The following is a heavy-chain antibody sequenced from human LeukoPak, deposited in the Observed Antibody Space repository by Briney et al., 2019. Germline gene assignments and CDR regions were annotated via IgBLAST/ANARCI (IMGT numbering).Heavy chain of an antibody. J-gene: IGHJ5*02. CDR1: GFTFSNYA. V-gene: IGHV3-23*01. Sequence: GGSLRLSCAASGFTFSNYAMSWVRQAPGKGLEWVSTITGSGGDTCYAASVKGRFTISRDNSKNMLYLQMNSLRAEDTALYYCVNHSPVSGWFDPWGQGTLVTVSS. CDR3: VNHSPVSGWFDP. CDR2: ITGSGGDT.